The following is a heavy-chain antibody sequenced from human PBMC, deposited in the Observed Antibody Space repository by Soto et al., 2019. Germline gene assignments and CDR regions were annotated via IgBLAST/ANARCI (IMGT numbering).Heavy chain of an antibody. CDR3: ARTGDCSGGSCPLGAFDI. J-gene: IGHJ3*02. V-gene: IGHV3-74*01. CDR2: INDDGTST. D-gene: IGHD2-15*01. Sequence: PGGSLRLSCAASGFTFSSQWLHWVRQAPGKGLVWISRINDDGTSTNYADSVKGRFTVSRDNAKNSLYLQMNSLRAEDTAVYYCARTGDCSGGSCPLGAFDIWGQGTMVTVSS. CDR1: GFTFSSQW.